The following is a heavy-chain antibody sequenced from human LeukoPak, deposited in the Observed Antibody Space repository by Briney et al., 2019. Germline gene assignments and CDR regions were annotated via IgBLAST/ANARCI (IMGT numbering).Heavy chain of an antibody. Sequence: ASVKVSCKVSGYTLTELSMHWVRQAPGKGLEWMGGFDPEDGETIYAQKFQGRVTMTEDTSTDTAYMELSSLRSEDTAMYYCATPRDIAVAGTYYFDYWGQGTLVTVSS. V-gene: IGHV1-24*01. CDR2: FDPEDGET. CDR3: ATPRDIAVAGTYYFDY. D-gene: IGHD6-19*01. J-gene: IGHJ4*02. CDR1: GYTLTELS.